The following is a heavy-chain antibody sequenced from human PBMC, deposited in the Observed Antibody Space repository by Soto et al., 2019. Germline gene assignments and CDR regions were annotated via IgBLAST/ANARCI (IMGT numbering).Heavy chain of an antibody. J-gene: IGHJ3*01. D-gene: IGHD3-3*01. Sequence: QVQLQESGPGLVKPSETLSLTCNVSGGSISSYYWNWLRQPPGGGLEWLGHIYSTGCTYNPSLIGRVTMSLDTSNNPFSLGLSSLTAADTVVYYWARTDFCSGSDCFGPFSVWVQGTTVTVSS. CDR2: IYSTGCT. V-gene: IGHV4-59*03. CDR3: ARTDFCSGSDCFGPFSV. CDR1: GGSISSYY.